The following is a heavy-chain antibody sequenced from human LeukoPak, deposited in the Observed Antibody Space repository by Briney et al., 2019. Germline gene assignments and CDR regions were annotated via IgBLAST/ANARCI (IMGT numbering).Heavy chain of an antibody. V-gene: IGHV3-64D*06. CDR2: ISSNGGST. J-gene: IGHJ4*02. Sequence: GGSLRLSCSASGFTFSSYAMHWVRQAPGKGLEYVSAISSNGGSTYCADSVKGRFTISRDNSKNTLYLQMSSLRAEDTAVYYCVKDFSGYDEGSLYYFDYWGQGTLVTVSS. CDR3: VKDFSGYDEGSLYYFDY. D-gene: IGHD5-12*01. CDR1: GFTFSSYA.